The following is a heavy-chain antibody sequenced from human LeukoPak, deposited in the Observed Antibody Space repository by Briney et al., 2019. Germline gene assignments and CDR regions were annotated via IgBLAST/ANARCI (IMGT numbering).Heavy chain of an antibody. V-gene: IGHV4-59*08. Sequence: PSQTLSLTCTVSGDSISGFYWSWIRQPPGKGLEWIGYIYYSGSTNYNPSLKSRVTISVDTSKNQFSLKLSSVTAADTAVYYCARHMLAAAGTKYYYYMDVWGKGTTVTISS. CDR1: GDSISGFY. CDR2: IYYSGST. CDR3: ARHMLAAAGTKYYYYMDV. D-gene: IGHD6-13*01. J-gene: IGHJ6*03.